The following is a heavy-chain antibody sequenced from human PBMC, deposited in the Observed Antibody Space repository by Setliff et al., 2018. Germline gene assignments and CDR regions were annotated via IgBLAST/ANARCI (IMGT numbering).Heavy chain of an antibody. V-gene: IGHV1-69-2*01. CDR1: GYSFIVYY. J-gene: IGHJ4*02. CDR2: VDPKDGQA. CDR3: ATDLAIRGVQFDY. Sequence: GASVKVSCKASGYSFIVYYIHWVRQTPGKGLEWMGRVDPKDGQAIYAKKFQGRFTITADTSIDTAYMELSSLTSEDTAVYYCATDLAIRGVQFDYWGRGTLVTVSS. D-gene: IGHD3-10*01.